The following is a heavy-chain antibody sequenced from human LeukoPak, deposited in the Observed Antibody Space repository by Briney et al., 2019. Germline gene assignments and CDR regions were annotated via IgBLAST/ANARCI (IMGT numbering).Heavy chain of an antibody. CDR2: IYYSGST. J-gene: IGHJ4*02. Sequence: SETLSLTCTVSGDSISSSSYYWDWIRQPPGKGLEWMGSIYYSGSTYYNPSLKSRVTISVDTSKNQFSLKLTSVTAADTAVYYCARTDSDIAIDSWGQGTLVTVSS. CDR3: ARTDSDIAIDS. V-gene: IGHV4-39*01. D-gene: IGHD2-15*01. CDR1: GDSISSSSYY.